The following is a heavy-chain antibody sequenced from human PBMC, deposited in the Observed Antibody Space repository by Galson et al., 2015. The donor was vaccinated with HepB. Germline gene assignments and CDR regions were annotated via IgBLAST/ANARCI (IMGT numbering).Heavy chain of an antibody. J-gene: IGHJ4*02. D-gene: IGHD1-14*01. V-gene: IGHV3-30-3*01. Sequence: SLRLSCAASGFTFSSYAMHWVRQAPGKGLEWAAVISYDGSNKYYADSVKGRFTISRDNSKNTLYLQMNSLRAEDTAVYYCARGDGATGFEDYWGQGTLVTVSS. CDR1: GFTFSSYA. CDR2: ISYDGSNK. CDR3: ARGDGATGFEDY.